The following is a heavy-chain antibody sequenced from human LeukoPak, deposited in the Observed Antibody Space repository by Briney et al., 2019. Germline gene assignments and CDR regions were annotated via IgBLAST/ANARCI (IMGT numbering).Heavy chain of an antibody. V-gene: IGHV1-69*01. Sequence: GSSVKVSCKASGGTFSSYAISWVRQAPGQGLEWMGGIIPIFGTANYAQKFQGRVTITADESTSTAYMELSSLRSEDTAVYYCASHAQNYYDSSGYYHPGGYYFDYWGQGTLVTVSS. J-gene: IGHJ4*02. D-gene: IGHD3-22*01. CDR3: ASHAQNYYDSSGYYHPGGYYFDY. CDR1: GGTFSSYA. CDR2: IIPIFGTA.